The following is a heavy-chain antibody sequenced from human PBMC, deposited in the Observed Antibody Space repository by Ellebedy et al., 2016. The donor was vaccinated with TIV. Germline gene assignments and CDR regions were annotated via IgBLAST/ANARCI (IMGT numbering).Heavy chain of an antibody. V-gene: IGHV3-7*01. Sequence: GGSLRLSCGASGFSFSSYWMSWVRQAPGKGLDWVANIRQDGSEKYYVDSVKGRFTISRDNAENSLYLQMTSLRAEDTAVYYCARDMAWGNERVNDALDIWGQGTMVIVSP. J-gene: IGHJ3*02. D-gene: IGHD7-27*01. CDR1: GFSFSSYW. CDR2: IRQDGSEK. CDR3: ARDMAWGNERVNDALDI.